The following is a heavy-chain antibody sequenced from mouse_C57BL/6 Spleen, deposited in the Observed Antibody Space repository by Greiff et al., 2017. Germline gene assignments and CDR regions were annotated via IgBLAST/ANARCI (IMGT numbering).Heavy chain of an antibody. J-gene: IGHJ4*01. V-gene: IGHV5-17*01. D-gene: IGHD1-1*01. Sequence: EVQRVESGAGLVKPGGSLKLSCAASGFTFSDYGMHWVRQAPEKGLEWVAYISSGSSTLYYADTVKGRFTISRDNAKNTLFLQMTSLRSEDTAMYYCASPITTVVGYAMDYWGQGTSVTVSS. CDR3: ASPITTVVGYAMDY. CDR2: ISSGSSTL. CDR1: GFTFSDYG.